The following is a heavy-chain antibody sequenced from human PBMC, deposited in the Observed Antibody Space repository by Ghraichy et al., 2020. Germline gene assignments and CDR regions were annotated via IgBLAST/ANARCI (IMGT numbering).Heavy chain of an antibody. CDR1: GFTFSSYG. CDR3: AREATGDWYFDL. J-gene: IGHJ2*01. CDR2: IWYDGNNK. Sequence: GGSLRLSCATSGFTFSSYGMHWVRQAPGKGLEWVAIIWYDGNNKYYADSVKGRFTISRDNSKNTLYLQMNSLRAEDTAIYYCAREATGDWYFDLWGRGTLVTVSS. V-gene: IGHV3-33*01. D-gene: IGHD1-14*01.